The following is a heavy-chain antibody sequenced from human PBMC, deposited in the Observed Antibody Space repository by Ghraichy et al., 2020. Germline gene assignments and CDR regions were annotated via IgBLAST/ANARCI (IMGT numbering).Heavy chain of an antibody. D-gene: IGHD6-19*01. V-gene: IGHV3-23*01. CDR1: GLTFSNYA. Sequence: GGSLRLSCAASGLTFSNYAMSWVRQAPGKGLEWVSVISGSGGNAYYADSVKGRFTISRDNLKSTLYLQMSSLRAEDTAVYYCARVREAVAGTDFDYWGQGTLVTVSS. CDR2: ISGSGGNA. CDR3: ARVREAVAGTDFDY. J-gene: IGHJ4*02.